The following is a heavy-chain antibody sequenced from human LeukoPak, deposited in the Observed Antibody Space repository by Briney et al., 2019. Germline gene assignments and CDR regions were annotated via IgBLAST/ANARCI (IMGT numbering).Heavy chain of an antibody. CDR3: ARRGGTNPYYFDY. Sequence: PGGSLRLSCAGSGFTFTSYTINWIRQAPGKGLEWVSSISNSGSYRYYGDSVKGRFTISRDHARNSLFLQMNSLRAEDTAVYFCARRGGTNPYYFDYWGQGTLVTVSS. D-gene: IGHD2-2*01. CDR2: ISNSGSYR. CDR1: GFTFTSYT. J-gene: IGHJ4*02. V-gene: IGHV3-21*01.